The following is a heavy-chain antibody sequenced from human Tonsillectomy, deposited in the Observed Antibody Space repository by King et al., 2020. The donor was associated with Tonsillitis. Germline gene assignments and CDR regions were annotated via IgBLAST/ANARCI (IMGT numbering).Heavy chain of an antibody. CDR2: INPNSDGT. J-gene: IGHJ4*02. CDR3: AREDYYDSTGSLDY. Sequence: VQLVESGAEVKKPGASVKVSCKASGYTFSGYYIHWLRQAPGQGLEWMGYINPNSDGTNYAQKFQGRVTMTRDTSVSTAYMELSRLRSDDTAVYYCAREDYYDSTGSLDYWGQGTLVTVSS. D-gene: IGHD3-22*01. V-gene: IGHV1-2*02. CDR1: GYTFSGYY.